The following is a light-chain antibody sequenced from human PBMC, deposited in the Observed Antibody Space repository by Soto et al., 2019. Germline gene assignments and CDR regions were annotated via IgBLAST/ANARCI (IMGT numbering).Light chain of an antibody. CDR3: QQYNNWPPWT. CDR2: DAS. CDR1: QSVSNN. V-gene: IGKV3-15*01. Sequence: ILMTQSPATLSVSPGERATLSCRASQSVSNNLAWYQQKPGQAPRLLIYDASTRATGIPARFSGSGSGTEFTLTISGLQSEDFAVYYCQQYNNWPPWTFGPGTKVAIK. J-gene: IGKJ1*01.